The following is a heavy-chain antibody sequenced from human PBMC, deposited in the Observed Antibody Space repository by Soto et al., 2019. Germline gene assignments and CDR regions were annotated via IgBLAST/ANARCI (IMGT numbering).Heavy chain of an antibody. V-gene: IGHV3-30-3*01. Sequence: GSLSLSCAASGLTLSSYGMHWVRQAPGKGLEWVAVISYDGSNKYYADSVKGRFTISRDNSKNTLYLQMNSLRAEDTAVYYCASPRVPGWYFDYWGQGTLVTVSS. D-gene: IGHD3-9*01. J-gene: IGHJ4*02. CDR3: ASPRVPGWYFDY. CDR2: ISYDGSNK. CDR1: GLTLSSYG.